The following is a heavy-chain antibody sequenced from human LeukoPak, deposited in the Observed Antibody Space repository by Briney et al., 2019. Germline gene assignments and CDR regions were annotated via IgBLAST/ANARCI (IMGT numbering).Heavy chain of an antibody. J-gene: IGHJ6*03. CDR1: GGSIRSYS. CDR3: ARVKESSGGRMISGRFLDYKYYYMDV. CDR2: IHHSRST. V-gene: IGHV4-59*01. Sequence: SETLSLTCTGSGGSIRSYSWSWIRQPPGSGLEWIGHIHHSRSTNYNPSLKSRVTVSVDTSKNQFSLILSSVTAADTAMYYCARVKESSGGRMISGRFLDYKYYYMDVWGKGTTVTVSS. D-gene: IGHD2-15*01.